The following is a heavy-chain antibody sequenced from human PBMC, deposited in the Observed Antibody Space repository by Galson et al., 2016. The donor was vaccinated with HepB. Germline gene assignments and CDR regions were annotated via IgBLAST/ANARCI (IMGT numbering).Heavy chain of an antibody. CDR3: ARGSRQLQWGYDLDY. CDR2: INPTGGST. Sequence: SVKVSCKASGYTFSIYYMHWVRQAPGQGLEWMGIINPTGGSTSYAQKFQDRLTMTRDTSTSTVYMELSSLRSEDTAVYYCARGSRQLQWGYDLDYWGQGTLVTVSS. CDR1: GYTFSIYY. D-gene: IGHD5-24*01. J-gene: IGHJ4*02. V-gene: IGHV1-46*01.